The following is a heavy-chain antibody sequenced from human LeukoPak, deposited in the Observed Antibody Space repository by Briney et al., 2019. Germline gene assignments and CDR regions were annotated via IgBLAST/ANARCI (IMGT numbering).Heavy chain of an antibody. CDR1: GFLFSDYG. Sequence: PGGSLRLSCAASGFLFSDYGMHWVRQAPGKGLEWVAVIWYDRSIKYYADSVKGRFTISRDNSKNTLYLQMNSLRAEDTAVYYCARGPANSNFGDIYYYYMDVWGKGTTVTVSS. J-gene: IGHJ6*03. CDR3: ARGPANSNFGDIYYYYMDV. V-gene: IGHV3-33*01. CDR2: IWYDRSIK. D-gene: IGHD4-11*01.